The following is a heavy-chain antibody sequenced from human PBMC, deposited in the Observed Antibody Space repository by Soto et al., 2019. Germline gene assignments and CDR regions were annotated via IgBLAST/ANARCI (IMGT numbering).Heavy chain of an antibody. J-gene: IGHJ5*02. Sequence: QVPLVQSGAEVKKPGSSETVSCKASGGTFSSYAIHWVRQAPGQGLEWMGGIIPMYGPAKYEQRFQGRVTITSDESTTTVYMELTSLTSQETAVYYCARVTSMVRGVIDNWFDPWGHGTLVTVSS. V-gene: IGHV1-69*01. CDR1: GGTFSSYA. CDR2: IIPMYGPA. D-gene: IGHD3-10*01. CDR3: ARVTSMVRGVIDNWFDP.